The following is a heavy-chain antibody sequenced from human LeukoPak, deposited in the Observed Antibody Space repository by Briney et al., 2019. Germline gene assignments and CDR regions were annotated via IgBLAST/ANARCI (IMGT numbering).Heavy chain of an antibody. J-gene: IGHJ4*02. D-gene: IGHD1-26*01. CDR2: ITGSGGRT. CDR3: AKEYTGTFSPFPSYFDN. V-gene: IGHV3-23*01. Sequence: PGGSLRLSCAASGFTFSSYAMHWVRQPPGKGLEWVSAITGSGGRTYYADSVKGRFTISRDNSKNTLYLQMNSLRAEDTAIYYCAKEYTGTFSPFPSYFDNWGQGTLVTVSS. CDR1: GFTFSSYA.